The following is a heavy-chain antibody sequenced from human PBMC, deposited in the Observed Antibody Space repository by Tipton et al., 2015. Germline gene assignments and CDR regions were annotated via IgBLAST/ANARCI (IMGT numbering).Heavy chain of an antibody. Sequence: TLSLTCTVSGGSISSYYWSWIRQPPGKGLEWIGSISHSGNTYYNPSLKSRVTMSRDTSKNQFSLKLTSVTAADTAVYYCARARGRHGGLFDSWGQGILVTVSS. CDR1: GGSISSYY. J-gene: IGHJ4*02. D-gene: IGHD4-23*01. CDR3: ARARGRHGGLFDS. V-gene: IGHV4-59*04. CDR2: ISHSGNT.